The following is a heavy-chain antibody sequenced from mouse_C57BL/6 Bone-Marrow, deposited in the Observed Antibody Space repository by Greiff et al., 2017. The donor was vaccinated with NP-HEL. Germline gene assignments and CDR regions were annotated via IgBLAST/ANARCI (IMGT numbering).Heavy chain of an antibody. J-gene: IGHJ4*01. D-gene: IGHD3-2*02. CDR1: GFTFSDYG. CDR3: ARRQLRLRTYAMDY. V-gene: IGHV5-15*04. CDR2: ISNLAYSI. Sequence: EVHLVESGGGLVQPGGSLKLSCAASGFTFSDYGMAWVRQAPRKGPELVAFISNLAYSIYYADTVTGRFTISRENAKNTLYLEMSSLRSEDTAMYYCARRQLRLRTYAMDYWGQGTSVTVSS.